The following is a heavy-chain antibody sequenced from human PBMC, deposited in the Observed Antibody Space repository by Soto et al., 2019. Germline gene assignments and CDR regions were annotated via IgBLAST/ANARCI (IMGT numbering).Heavy chain of an antibody. D-gene: IGHD3-16*02. CDR1: GGSISSGTNY. V-gene: IGHV4-31*03. Sequence: QVQLQESGPGLVKPSQTLSLTCTVSGGSISSGTNYWSWIRQHPGMGLEWIGYIFHSGNTYYNPSLKSRVTISIDTSENQFHLKLSSVTAADTAVYYCARDHRIESDSRSGYYYYDMDVWGQGTTVTVSS. CDR3: ARDHRIESDSRSGYYYYDMDV. CDR2: IFHSGNT. J-gene: IGHJ6*02.